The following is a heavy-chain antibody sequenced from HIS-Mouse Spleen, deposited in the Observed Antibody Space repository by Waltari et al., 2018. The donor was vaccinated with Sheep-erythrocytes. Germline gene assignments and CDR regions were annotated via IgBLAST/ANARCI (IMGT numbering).Heavy chain of an antibody. D-gene: IGHD1-26*01. J-gene: IGHJ4*02. V-gene: IGHV1-69*04. Sequence: QVQLVQSGAEVKKPGSSVKVSCKASGGTFSSYAISWVRQAPVQGLEWMGRIIPIRGIANYAQKFQGRVTITADKSTSTAYMELSSLRSEDTAVYYCAQTGATTPHFDYWGQGTLVTVSS. CDR2: IIPIRGIA. CDR1: GGTFSSYA. CDR3: AQTGATTPHFDY.